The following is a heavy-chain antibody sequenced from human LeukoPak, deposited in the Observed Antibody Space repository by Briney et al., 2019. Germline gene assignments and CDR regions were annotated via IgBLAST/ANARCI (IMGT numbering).Heavy chain of an antibody. CDR2: ISTSGGTT. J-gene: IGHJ4*02. V-gene: IGHV3-23*01. CDR3: AIMHRYYDGSGYWVQ. CDR1: GFTFSSYA. D-gene: IGHD3-22*01. Sequence: GGSLRLSCAASGFTFSSYAMSWVRQAPGKGLEWVSGISTSGGTTSYADSVKGRFTISRDNPRNTLYMQMNSLRAEGTAVYYCAIMHRYYDGSGYWVQWGQGTLVTVSS.